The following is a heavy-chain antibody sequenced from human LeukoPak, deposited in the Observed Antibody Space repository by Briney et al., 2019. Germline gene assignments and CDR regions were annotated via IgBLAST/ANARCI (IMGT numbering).Heavy chain of an antibody. CDR3: AGVVAAAVY. D-gene: IGHD2-15*01. V-gene: IGHV4-39*07. J-gene: IGHJ4*02. CDR2: IYYSGST. Sequence: SETLSLTCTVSGGSISSSSYYWGWIRQPPGKGLEWIGSIYYSGSTYYNPSLKSRVTISVDTSKNQFSLKLSSVTAADTAVYYCAGVVAAAVYWGQGTLVTVSS. CDR1: GGSISSSSYY.